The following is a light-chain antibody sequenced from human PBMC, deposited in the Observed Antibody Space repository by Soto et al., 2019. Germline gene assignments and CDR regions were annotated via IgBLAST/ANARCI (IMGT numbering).Light chain of an antibody. Sequence: TVSPPSPLPLSFPPAKRAPLYCRTSQSVSSTYLAWYQQKPGQAPRLLIYGASSRATGIPDRFSGSGSGTDFTLTISRLEPEDYAVYYCQQYGRPPPTFGQGTKVDIK. CDR3: QQYGRPPPT. CDR2: GAS. CDR1: QSVSSTY. J-gene: IGKJ1*01. V-gene: IGKV3-20*01.